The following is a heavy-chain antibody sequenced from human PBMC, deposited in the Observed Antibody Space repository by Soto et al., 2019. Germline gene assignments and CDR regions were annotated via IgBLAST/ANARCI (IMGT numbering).Heavy chain of an antibody. J-gene: IGHJ4*02. CDR2: ISSSSSYI. V-gene: IGHV3-21*01. Sequence: PGGSLRLSCAASGFTFSSYSMNWVRQAPGKGLEWVSSISSSSSYIYYADSVKGRFTISRDNAKNSLYLQMNSLRAEDTAVYYCAREGDSGYDFNVDYWGQGTLVTVSS. D-gene: IGHD5-12*01. CDR3: AREGDSGYDFNVDY. CDR1: GFTFSSYS.